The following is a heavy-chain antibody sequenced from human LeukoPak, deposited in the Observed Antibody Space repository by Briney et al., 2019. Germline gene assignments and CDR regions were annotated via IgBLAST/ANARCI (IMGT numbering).Heavy chain of an antibody. CDR1: GGAFSSYA. CDR3: ARDVGCSSTSCYEGWFDP. D-gene: IGHD2-2*01. Sequence: SVKVSCKASGGAFSSYAISWVRQAPGQGLEWMGRIIPIFGTANYAQKFQGRVTITTDESTSTAYMELSSLRSEDTAVYYCARDVGCSSTSCYEGWFDPWGQGTLVTVSS. CDR2: IIPIFGTA. J-gene: IGHJ5*02. V-gene: IGHV1-69*05.